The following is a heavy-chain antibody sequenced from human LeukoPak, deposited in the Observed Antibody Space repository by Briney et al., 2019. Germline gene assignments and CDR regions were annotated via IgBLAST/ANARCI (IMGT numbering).Heavy chain of an antibody. CDR1: GGSISSGDYY. V-gene: IGHV4-30-4*01. J-gene: IGHJ4*02. CDR2: IYYTGST. D-gene: IGHD4-17*01. CDR3: ARANGDYLMVEY. Sequence: PSETLSLTCTVSGGSISSGDYYWTWIRQSPRKGLELIGYIYYTGSTYYNPSLKSRVSISLDTSKNQFSLKMTSVTAADTAVYFCARANGDYLMVEYWGQGTLVTVSS.